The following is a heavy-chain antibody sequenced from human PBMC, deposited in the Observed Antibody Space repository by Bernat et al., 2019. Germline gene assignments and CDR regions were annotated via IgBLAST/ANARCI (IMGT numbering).Heavy chain of an antibody. Sequence: QVQLVESGGGVVQPGRSLRLSCAASGFTFSSYGMHWVRQAPGKGLEWVAVISYDGSNTYYEDSVKGRFTISRDNSKNTLYLQMNSLRAEDTAVYYCAKDTAIAYWGQGTLVTVSS. CDR3: AKDTAIAY. CDR2: ISYDGSNT. V-gene: IGHV3-30*18. D-gene: IGHD5-18*01. J-gene: IGHJ4*02. CDR1: GFTFSSYG.